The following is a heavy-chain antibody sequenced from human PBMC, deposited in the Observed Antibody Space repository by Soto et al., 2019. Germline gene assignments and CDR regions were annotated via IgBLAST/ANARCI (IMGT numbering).Heavy chain of an antibody. J-gene: IGHJ4*02. CDR3: AKDRHYLRDYFHY. CDR1: GFTFSSSA. V-gene: IGHV3-23*01. CDR2: VSANGQGI. D-gene: IGHD3-10*02. Sequence: GGSLRLSCAASGFTFSSSAISWVRQAPGKGLEWVSAVSANGQGIYYADSVRGRFTISRDNSKNTVFLHMDSLSAEDTAVYYCAKDRHYLRDYFHYWGQGALVTVSS.